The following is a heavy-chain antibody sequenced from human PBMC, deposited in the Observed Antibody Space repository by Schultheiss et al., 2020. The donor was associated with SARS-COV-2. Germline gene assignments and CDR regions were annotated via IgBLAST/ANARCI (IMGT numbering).Heavy chain of an antibody. Sequence: GSLRLSCAVYGGSFSGYYWSWIRQPPGKGLEWIGEINHSGSTNYNPSLKSRVTISVDTSKNQFSLKLSSVTAADTAVYYCARAITIFGVVITSYYYYYMDVWGKGTTVTVSS. CDR1: GGSFSGYY. J-gene: IGHJ6*03. V-gene: IGHV4-34*01. D-gene: IGHD3-3*01. CDR2: INHSGST. CDR3: ARAITIFGVVITSYYYYYMDV.